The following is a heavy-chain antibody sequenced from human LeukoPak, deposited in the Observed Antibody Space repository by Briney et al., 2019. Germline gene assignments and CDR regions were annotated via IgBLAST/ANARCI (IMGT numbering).Heavy chain of an antibody. Sequence: GGSLRLSCAASGFTFSSYAMHWVRQAPGKGLEWVAVISYDGSNKYYADSVKGRFTISRDNSKNTLYLQMNSLRAEDTAVYHCARDRHKYNYDSGGYPPYWGQGTLVTVSS. CDR3: ARDRHKYNYDSGGYPPY. J-gene: IGHJ4*02. V-gene: IGHV3-30*04. CDR2: ISYDGSNK. CDR1: GFTFSSYA. D-gene: IGHD3-22*01.